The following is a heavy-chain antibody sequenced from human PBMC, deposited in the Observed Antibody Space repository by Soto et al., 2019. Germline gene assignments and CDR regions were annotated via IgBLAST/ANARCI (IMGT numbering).Heavy chain of an antibody. D-gene: IGHD6-6*01. Sequence: GASVKVSCKASGDTFSSYAISWVRQAPGKGLEWMGKITPTFGRTNYAQKFQGRLTISADDSTSTAYMELRSLVSEDTAVYYCARDPLSSFAMDVWGQGATVTVSS. CDR1: GDTFSSYA. CDR3: ARDPLSSFAMDV. V-gene: IGHV1-69*13. J-gene: IGHJ6*02. CDR2: ITPTFGRT.